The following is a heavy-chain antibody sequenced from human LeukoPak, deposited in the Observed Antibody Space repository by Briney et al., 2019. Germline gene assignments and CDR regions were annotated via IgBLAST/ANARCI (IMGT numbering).Heavy chain of an antibody. V-gene: IGHV3-23*01. CDR3: AKEAGAQGLVDAFDI. CDR1: GFTFSSFW. J-gene: IGHJ3*02. Sequence: PGGSLRLSCAASGFTFSSFWMHWVRKAPGKGLEWVSAISGSGGSTYYADSVKGRFTISRDNSKNTLYLQMNSLRAEDTAVYYCAKEAGAQGLVDAFDIWGQGTMVTVSS. D-gene: IGHD6-19*01. CDR2: ISGSGGST.